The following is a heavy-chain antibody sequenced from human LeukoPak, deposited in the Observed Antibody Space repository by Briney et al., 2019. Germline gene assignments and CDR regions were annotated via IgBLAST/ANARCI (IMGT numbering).Heavy chain of an antibody. J-gene: IGHJ5*02. V-gene: IGHV1-69*13. CDR3: APSFNFWSGKGNWFDP. CDR1: GGTFNSYA. CDR2: IIPIFGTA. Sequence: SVKVSCKASGGTFNSYAISWVRQAPGQGLEWMGGIIPIFGTANYAQKFQGRVTITADESTSTAYMELSSLRSEDTAVYYCAPSFNFWSGKGNWFDPWGQGTLVTVSS. D-gene: IGHD3-3*01.